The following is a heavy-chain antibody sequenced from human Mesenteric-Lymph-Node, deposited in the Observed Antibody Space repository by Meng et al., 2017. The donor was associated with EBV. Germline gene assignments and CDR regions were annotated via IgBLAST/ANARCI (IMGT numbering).Heavy chain of an antibody. CDR3: ASVIYGSGLNSWFDP. J-gene: IGHJ5*02. CDR1: GGSISSDNW. D-gene: IGHD3-10*01. Sequence: QGQLQESGPGLGKPSGTLSLTCAVSGGSISSDNWWTWVRQPPGKGLEWIGEIHHSGATNYNPSLKSRVTISVDKSKNQFSLKLSSVTAADAAVYFCASVIYGSGLNSWFDPWGHGTLVTVSS. V-gene: IGHV4-4*02. CDR2: IHHSGAT.